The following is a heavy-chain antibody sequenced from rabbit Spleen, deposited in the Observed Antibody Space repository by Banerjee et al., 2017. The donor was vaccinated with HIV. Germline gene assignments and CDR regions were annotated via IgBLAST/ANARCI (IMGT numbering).Heavy chain of an antibody. D-gene: IGHD8-1*01. CDR2: IDAGTSGSA. J-gene: IGHJ6*01. CDR1: GFSFSSSYY. CDR3: ARDTGTSFSTYGMDL. Sequence: QEQLVESGGGLFQPEGSLTLTCKASGFSFSSSYYMCWVRQAPGKGLQWIACIDAGTSGSAAYASWAKGRFTISKTSSTTVTLQMTSLTAADTATYFCARDTGTSFSTYGMDLWGQGTLVTVS. V-gene: IGHV1S45*01.